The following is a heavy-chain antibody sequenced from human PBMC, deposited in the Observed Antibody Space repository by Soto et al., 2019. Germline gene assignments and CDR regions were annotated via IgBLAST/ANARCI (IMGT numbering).Heavy chain of an antibody. CDR3: GRDSHYDILSGQPSSGEACAYMYV. CDR2: IYYSGST. CDR1: GGFIRSYY. Sequence: DTLSLTSTVSGGFIRSYYWSWFLHPPGKGLEWIGYIYYSGSTNYNPSLKSRVTISVDTSKNQFSLKLSSVTAADTAVYYCGRDSHYDILSGQPSSGEACAYMYVWCQEATVSVSS. V-gene: IGHV4-59*01. J-gene: IGHJ6*03. D-gene: IGHD3-9*01.